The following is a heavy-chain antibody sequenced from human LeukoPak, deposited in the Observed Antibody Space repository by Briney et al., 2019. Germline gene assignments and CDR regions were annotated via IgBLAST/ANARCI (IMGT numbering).Heavy chain of an antibody. Sequence: PSETLSLTCTVSGGSISSYFWGWIRQPPGKGLEWIGYIYYSGSTNYDPSLKSRVTISVDTSKNQFSLKLSSVTAAYTAVYYCTRGSYGPYYFDYWGQGTQVTVSS. CDR1: GGSISSYF. D-gene: IGHD3-16*01. J-gene: IGHJ4*02. CDR3: TRGSYGPYYFDY. CDR2: IYYSGST. V-gene: IGHV4-59*01.